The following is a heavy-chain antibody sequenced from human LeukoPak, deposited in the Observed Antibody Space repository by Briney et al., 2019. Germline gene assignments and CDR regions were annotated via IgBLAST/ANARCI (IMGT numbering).Heavy chain of an antibody. V-gene: IGHV3-7*01. CDR3: ARTLYYYDSSGYYSDY. Sequence: PGGSLRLSCAASGFTFSRYWMSWVRRAPGKGLEWVANIKQDGSEKYYVDSVKGRFTISWDNAKNSLYLQMNSLRAEDTAVYYCARTLYYYDSSGYYSDYWGQGPLVTVSS. J-gene: IGHJ4*02. CDR1: GFTFSRYW. D-gene: IGHD3-22*01. CDR2: IKQDGSEK.